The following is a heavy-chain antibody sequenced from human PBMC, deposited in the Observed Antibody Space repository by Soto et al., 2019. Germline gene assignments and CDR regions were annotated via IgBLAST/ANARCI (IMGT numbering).Heavy chain of an antibody. J-gene: IGHJ6*04. V-gene: IGHV3-21*01. Sequence: EVQLVESGGGLVKPGGSLRLSCAASGFTFSTYTMNWVRQAPGKGLEWISSISSTSSYIYYTDSVTGRFTISRDNAKKSLHLQMNSLGAGDTSGYYGGRGPGSYSWNDGLMDVCGEGTTVTVSS. D-gene: IGHD1-20*01. CDR3: GRGPGSYSWNDGLMDV. CDR1: GFTFSTYT. CDR2: ISSTSSYI.